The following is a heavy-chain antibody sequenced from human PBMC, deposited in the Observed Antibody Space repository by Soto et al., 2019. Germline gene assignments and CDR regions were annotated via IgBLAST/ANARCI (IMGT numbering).Heavy chain of an antibody. CDR3: ARNLYNWNYAWFDP. Sequence: EVQLLESGGGLVQPGGSLRLSCAASGFTFSSYAMSWVRQAPGKGLEWVSAISGSGGSTYYEDSVKGRFTISRDNSKNTLYLQMNSLRAEDTAVYYCARNLYNWNYAWFDPWGQGTLVTVSS. D-gene: IGHD1-7*01. CDR2: ISGSGGST. J-gene: IGHJ5*02. V-gene: IGHV3-23*01. CDR1: GFTFSSYA.